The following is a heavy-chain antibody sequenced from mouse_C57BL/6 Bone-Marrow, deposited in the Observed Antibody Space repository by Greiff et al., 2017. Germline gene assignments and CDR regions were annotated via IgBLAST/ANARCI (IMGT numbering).Heavy chain of an antibody. D-gene: IGHD2-1*01. Sequence: VQLQQSGAELVKPGASVKLSCKASGYTFTEYTIHWVKQRSGQGLEWIGWFYPGSGSIKYNEKFKDKATLTADKSSSTVYMELSRLTSEDSAVYFFARHEERELYGNFLWFAYWGQGTLVTVSA. J-gene: IGHJ3*01. CDR1: GYTFTEYT. CDR2: FYPGSGSI. V-gene: IGHV1-62-2*01. CDR3: ARHEERELYGNFLWFAY.